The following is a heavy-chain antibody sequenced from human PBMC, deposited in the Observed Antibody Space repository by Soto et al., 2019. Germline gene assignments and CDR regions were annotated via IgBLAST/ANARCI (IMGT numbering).Heavy chain of an antibody. D-gene: IGHD4-17*01. Sequence: QVQRVQSGAEEKKPGASVKVSCKASGYTFTSYAMPWVRQAPGQRLEWMGWINAGNGNTKYSQKFQGRVTSTRETSASTAYMELSSLRSEDTAVYYCATTTVTTKWFDPWGQGTLVTVSS. J-gene: IGHJ5*02. CDR2: INAGNGNT. CDR3: ATTTVTTKWFDP. CDR1: GYTFTSYA. V-gene: IGHV1-3*05.